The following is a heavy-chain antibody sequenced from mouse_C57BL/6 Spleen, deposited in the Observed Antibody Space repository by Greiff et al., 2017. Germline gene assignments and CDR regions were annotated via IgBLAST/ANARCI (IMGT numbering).Heavy chain of an antibody. Sequence: VNVVESGAELVRPGTSVKVSCKASGYAFTNYLIEWVKQRPGQGLEWIGVINPGSGGTNYNEKFKGKATLTADKSSSTAYMQLSSLTSEDSAVYFCARLGWLLPFDYWGQGTTLTVSS. J-gene: IGHJ2*01. CDR3: ARLGWLLPFDY. CDR1: GYAFTNYL. CDR2: INPGSGGT. V-gene: IGHV1-54*01. D-gene: IGHD2-3*01.